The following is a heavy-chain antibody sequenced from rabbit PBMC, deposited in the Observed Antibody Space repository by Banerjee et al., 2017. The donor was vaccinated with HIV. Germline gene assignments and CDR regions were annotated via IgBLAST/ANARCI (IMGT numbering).Heavy chain of an antibody. CDR1: GFSFSNGYV. D-gene: IGHD4-1*01. V-gene: IGHV1S45*01. J-gene: IGHJ4*01. CDR2: IYAGSSGST. CDR3: ARGWGSGLDL. Sequence: QEQLEESGGDLVKPEGSLTLTCTASGFSFSNGYVMGWVRQAPGKGLEWIACIYAGSSGSTYYASWAKGRFTISRTSTTVDLQMNSLTAADTATYFCARGWGSGLDLWGQGTLVTVS.